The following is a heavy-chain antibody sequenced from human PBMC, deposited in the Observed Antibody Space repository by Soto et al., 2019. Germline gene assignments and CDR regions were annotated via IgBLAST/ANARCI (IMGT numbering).Heavy chain of an antibody. CDR3: ARRDGVSAAGNYYYYMDV. CDR2: ISAYNGYT. D-gene: IGHD6-13*01. J-gene: IGHJ6*03. CDR1: GYTFSSYG. Sequence: ASVKVSCKASGYTFSSYGISWVRQAPGQGLEWMGWISAYNGYTNYAQKLQGRVTMTTDTSTSTAYMELRSLSSDDTAVYYSARRDGVSAAGNYYYYMDVWGKGTTVTVSS. V-gene: IGHV1-18*01.